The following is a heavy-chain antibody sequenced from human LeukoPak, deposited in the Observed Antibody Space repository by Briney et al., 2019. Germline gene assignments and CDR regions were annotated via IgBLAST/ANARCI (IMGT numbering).Heavy chain of an antibody. CDR1: GGTFSSYA. D-gene: IGHD2-2*01. CDR3: ARASLGCSSTSCYVDY. J-gene: IGHJ4*02. Sequence: ASVKVSCKASGGTFSSYAISWVRQAPGQGLEWMGGIIPIFGTANYAQKFQGRVTITADESTSTAYMELSSLRSEDTAVYYCARASLGCSSTSCYVDYWGQGTLVTVSS. V-gene: IGHV1-69*01. CDR2: IIPIFGTA.